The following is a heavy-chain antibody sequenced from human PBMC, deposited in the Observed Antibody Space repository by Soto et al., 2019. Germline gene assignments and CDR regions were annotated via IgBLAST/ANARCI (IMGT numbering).Heavy chain of an antibody. V-gene: IGHV4-59*08. D-gene: IGHD1-1*01. J-gene: IGHJ4*02. CDR2: IYCSGST. Sequence: SETLSLTCTVSGGSISSYYWSWIRQPPGKGLEWIGYIYCSGSTNYNPSLKSRVTISVDTSKNQFSLKLSSVTAADTAVYYCARRYACSFHYSGPGTLVTVSS. CDR1: GGSISSYY. CDR3: ARRYACSFHY.